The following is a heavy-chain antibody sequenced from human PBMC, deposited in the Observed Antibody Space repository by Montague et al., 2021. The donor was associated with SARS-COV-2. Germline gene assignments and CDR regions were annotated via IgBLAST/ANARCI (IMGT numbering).Heavy chain of an antibody. CDR2: IHYTEST. CDR3: AGQRASSPFDH. V-gene: IGHV4-39*01. D-gene: IGHD6-13*01. J-gene: IGHJ4*02. Sequence: SETLSLTCTVSGGSISTSTYYWGWIRQPPGKGLEWIGSIHYTESTFYNPSLKSRVTISVGTSQNQFSLKLSSVTAADTAMYYCAGQRASSPFDHWGQGTLVTVSS. CDR1: GGSISTSTYY.